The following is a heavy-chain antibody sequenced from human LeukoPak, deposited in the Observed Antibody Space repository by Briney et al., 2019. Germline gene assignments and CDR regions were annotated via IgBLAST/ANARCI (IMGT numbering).Heavy chain of an antibody. CDR3: ARADPDLTILHC. Sequence: GGSLRLACAASGFTFTTYWMTWVRQAPGKGLEWVGNIKQDGGEKYYVDSVKGRFTMSRDNAKNSVFLQMNSLRAEDTAVYYCARADPDLTILHCWGQGTLVTVSS. D-gene: IGHD3-3*01. CDR1: GFTFTTYW. CDR2: IKQDGGEK. V-gene: IGHV3-7*01. J-gene: IGHJ4*02.